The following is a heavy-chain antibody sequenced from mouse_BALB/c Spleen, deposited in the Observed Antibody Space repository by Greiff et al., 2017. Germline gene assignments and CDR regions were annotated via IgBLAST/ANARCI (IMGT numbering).Heavy chain of an antibody. CDR1: GFSLTSYG. V-gene: IGHV2-9*02. D-gene: IGHD4-1*02. CDR2: IWAGGST. CDR3: ATNWVANAMDY. Sequence: QVQLQQSGPGLVAPSQSLSITCTVSGFSLTSYGVHWVRQPPGKGLEWLGVIWAGGSTNYNSALMSRLSISKDNSKSQVFLKMNSLQTDDTAMYYCATNWVANAMDYWGQGTSVTVSS. J-gene: IGHJ4*01.